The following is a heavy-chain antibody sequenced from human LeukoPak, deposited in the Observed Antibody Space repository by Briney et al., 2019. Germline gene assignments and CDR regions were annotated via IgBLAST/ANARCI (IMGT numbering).Heavy chain of an antibody. J-gene: IGHJ4*02. V-gene: IGHV4-34*01. D-gene: IGHD3-9*01. Sequence: SETLSLTCVVYGGSLSDYYWTWIRQPPEKGLEWIGEINHSGRTKYNPSLMSRVTISVDTSKNQFSLKLSSVTAADTAVYYCARGPPINYDILTGYCNFDNWGQGTLVTVSS. CDR1: GGSLSDYY. CDR3: ARGPPINYDILTGYCNFDN. CDR2: INHSGRT.